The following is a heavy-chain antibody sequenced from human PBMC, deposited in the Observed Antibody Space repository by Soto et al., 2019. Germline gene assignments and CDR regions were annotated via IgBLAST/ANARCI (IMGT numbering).Heavy chain of an antibody. CDR1: GYSISSGYY. CDR3: ARDISASDGDY. V-gene: IGHV4-38-2*02. CDR2: IHHSGST. Sequence: SETRSLTCSVSGYSISSGYYWGWIRQAPGKGLEWIGNIHHSGSTYYNPSLESRVTISIDTSKNQFSLWLTSVTAADTAIYYCARDISASDGDYWGQGTLVTVSS. D-gene: IGHD2-21*01. J-gene: IGHJ4*02.